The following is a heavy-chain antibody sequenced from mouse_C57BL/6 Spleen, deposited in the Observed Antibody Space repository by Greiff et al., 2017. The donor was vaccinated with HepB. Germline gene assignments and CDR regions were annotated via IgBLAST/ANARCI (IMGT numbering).Heavy chain of an antibody. V-gene: IGHV1-52*01. CDR3: ARRYGSSLYYFDY. CDR1: GYTFTSYW. J-gene: IGHJ2*01. CDR2: IDPADSET. D-gene: IGHD1-1*01. Sequence: QVQLQQPGAELVRPGSSVKLSCKASGYTFTSYWMHWVKQRPIQGLEWIGNIDPADSETHYNQKFKDKATLTVDKSSSSAYRQLSSLTSEDSAVYYCARRYGSSLYYFDYWGQGTTLTVSS.